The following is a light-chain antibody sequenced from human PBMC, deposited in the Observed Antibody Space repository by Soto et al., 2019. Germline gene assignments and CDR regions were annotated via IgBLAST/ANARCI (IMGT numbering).Light chain of an antibody. CDR2: DAS. CDR3: QQYHTFSIA. J-gene: IGKJ5*01. CDR1: QSISSW. Sequence: DIQMTQSPSTLSASVGDRVTITCRASQSISSWLAWYQKKPGKDPKFLIYDASNLESGVPSRFSGSGSGTDFNLTISGLQTDDFATYYCQQYHTFSIAFGQGTRLEIK. V-gene: IGKV1-5*01.